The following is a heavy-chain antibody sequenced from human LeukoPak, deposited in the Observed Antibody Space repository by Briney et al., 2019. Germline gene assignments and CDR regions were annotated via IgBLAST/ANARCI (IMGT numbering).Heavy chain of an antibody. Sequence: PSETLSLTCTVSGASISTYYWSWIRQPPGKGLEWIGYIYYSGSTDYNPSLKSRVTISVDTSKNRFSLKLSSVTAADTAVYYCARESAIGGSYTIDYWGQGTLVTVSS. CDR2: IYYSGST. D-gene: IGHD1-26*01. V-gene: IGHV4-59*01. J-gene: IGHJ4*02. CDR1: GASISTYY. CDR3: ARESAIGGSYTIDY.